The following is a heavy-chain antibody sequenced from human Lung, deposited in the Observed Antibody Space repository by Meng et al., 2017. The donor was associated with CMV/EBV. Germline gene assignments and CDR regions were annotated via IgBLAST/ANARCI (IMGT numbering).Heavy chain of an antibody. CDR2: IFGNTGFI. Sequence: SXIDSGVTFDDFAMHWVRPTPGEGLEWVSGIFGNTGFIGSADSVKGRFTISRDNAKKTLSLQMNTLRAEDTALYYCTKGGGERVTFDAMDVWAPGTXVTVSS. CDR1: GVTFDDFA. D-gene: IGHD2-21*02. J-gene: IGHJ6*02. V-gene: IGHV3-9*01. CDR3: TKGGGERVTFDAMDV.